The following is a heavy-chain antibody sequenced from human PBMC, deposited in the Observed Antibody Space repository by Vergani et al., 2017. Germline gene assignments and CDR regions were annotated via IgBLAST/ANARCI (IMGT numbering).Heavy chain of an antibody. V-gene: IGHV3-21*06. J-gene: IGHJ4*02. CDR1: GFSFSTYS. D-gene: IGHD3-22*01. Sequence: EVQLQESGGGLVKPGGSLRVSCAVSGFSFSTYSINWARQAPGKGLEWVSSISGRSNYIYYADSLKRRFTISRDNSKNSVYLQMNSLRAEDTAIYYCARKKYYDSKDYYQVEPFDYWGQGTLVTVSS. CDR2: ISGRSNYI. CDR3: ARKKYYDSKDYYQVEPFDY.